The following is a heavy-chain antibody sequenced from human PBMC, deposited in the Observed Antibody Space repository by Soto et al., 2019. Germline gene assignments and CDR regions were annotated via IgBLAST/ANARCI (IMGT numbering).Heavy chain of an antibody. V-gene: IGHV1-69*13. Sequence: SVKVSCKASGYTFTSYGISWVRQAPGQGLEWMGGIIPIFGTANYAQKFQGRVTITADESTSTAYMELSSLRSEDTAVYYCARDQGGRPFDYWGQGTLVTVSS. CDR2: IIPIFGTA. J-gene: IGHJ4*02. CDR3: ARDQGGRPFDY. D-gene: IGHD1-26*01. CDR1: GYTFTSYG.